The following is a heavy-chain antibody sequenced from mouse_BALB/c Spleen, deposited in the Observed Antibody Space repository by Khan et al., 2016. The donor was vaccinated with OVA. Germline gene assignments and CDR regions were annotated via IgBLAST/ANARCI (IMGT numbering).Heavy chain of an antibody. D-gene: IGHD2-4*01. CDR1: GFSLSNYG. Sequence: QVQLKESGPGLVAPSQSLSITCTVSGFSLSNYGVHWVRQPPGKGLEWLGVIWTGGITNYNSALMSRLSISKDNYKSHVFLKMNRLQTDDTAIYYCARSYDYEVRGFAYWGQGTLVTVSA. V-gene: IGHV2-9*02. CDR2: IWTGGIT. J-gene: IGHJ3*01. CDR3: ARSYDYEVRGFAY.